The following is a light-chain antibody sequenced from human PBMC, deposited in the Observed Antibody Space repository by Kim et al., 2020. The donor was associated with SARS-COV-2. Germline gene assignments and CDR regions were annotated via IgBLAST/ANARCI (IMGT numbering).Light chain of an antibody. Sequence: EIVLTQSPATLSLSPGERATLSCRASQSVTTYLAWYQQRPGQAPRLLIYDASNRASGIPARFSGSGYGTDFTLTISSLEPEDFAVYYCHHRSDWPLTFGEGPRWISN. V-gene: IGKV3-11*01. CDR2: DAS. CDR1: QSVTTY. CDR3: HHRSDWPLT. J-gene: IGKJ4*01.